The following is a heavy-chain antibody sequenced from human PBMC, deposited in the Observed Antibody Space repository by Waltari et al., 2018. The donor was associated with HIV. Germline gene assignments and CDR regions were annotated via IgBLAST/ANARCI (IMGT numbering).Heavy chain of an antibody. D-gene: IGHD3-16*01. J-gene: IGHJ6*02. CDR3: ARDLRLRSPTYGMDV. CDR1: GFTFSGYC. CDR2: ISSSSSYI. V-gene: IGHV3-21*01. Sequence: EVQLVESGGGLVKPWGSLRLSCAASGFTFSGYCVHWVRQATGTGLEWVSSISSSSSYISYADSVKGRFTISRDNAKNSLYLQMNSLRAEDTAVYYCARDLRLRSPTYGMDVWGQGTTVTVSS.